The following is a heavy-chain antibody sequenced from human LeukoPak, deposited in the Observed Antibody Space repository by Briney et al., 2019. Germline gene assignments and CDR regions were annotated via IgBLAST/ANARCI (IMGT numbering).Heavy chain of an antibody. D-gene: IGHD1-26*01. Sequence: SETLSLTCTVSGGSISSGGYYWSWIRQHLGKGLEWIGYIYYSGSTYYNPSLKSRVAISVDTSKNQFSLKLSSVTAADTAVYYCARVYRALFWFDPWGQGTLVTVSS. V-gene: IGHV4-31*03. CDR2: IYYSGST. CDR1: GGSISSGGYY. CDR3: ARVYRALFWFDP. J-gene: IGHJ5*02.